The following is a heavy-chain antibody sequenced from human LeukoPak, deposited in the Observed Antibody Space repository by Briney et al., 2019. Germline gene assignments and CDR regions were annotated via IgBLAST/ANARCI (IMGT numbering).Heavy chain of an antibody. CDR3: ARDGCSGGSCQSVLDY. V-gene: IGHV3-7*01. D-gene: IGHD2-15*01. Sequence: GGSLRLSCAASGFTFSSYWMSWVRQAPGKGLEWVANIKQDGSEKYYVDSVKGRFTISRDNAKNSLYLQMNSLRAEDTAVYYCARDGCSGGSCQSVLDYWGQGTLVTVSS. J-gene: IGHJ4*02. CDR2: IKQDGSEK. CDR1: GFTFSSYW.